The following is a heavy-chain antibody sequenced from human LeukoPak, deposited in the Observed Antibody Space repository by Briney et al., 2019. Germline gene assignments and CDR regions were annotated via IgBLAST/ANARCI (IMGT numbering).Heavy chain of an antibody. Sequence: GGSLRLSCAASGFTFSSYSMNWVRQAPGKGLEWVSYISSSSGTIYYADSVKGRFTISRDNAKNSLYLQMNSLRDDDTAVYYCARVLGGVAGIAAAGWFDPWGQGTLVTVSS. CDR3: ARVLGGVAGIAAAGWFDP. V-gene: IGHV3-48*02. CDR1: GFTFSSYS. D-gene: IGHD6-13*01. CDR2: ISSSSGTI. J-gene: IGHJ5*02.